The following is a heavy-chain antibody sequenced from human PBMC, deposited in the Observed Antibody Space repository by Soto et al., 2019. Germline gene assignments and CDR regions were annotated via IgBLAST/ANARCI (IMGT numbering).Heavy chain of an antibody. V-gene: IGHV1-18*01. Sequence: ASVKVSCKASGYTFTSSGFSWVRQAPGQGLEWMAWISAYNGETHYAQKFQGRVTMTTDTSTSTSYMELRSLRSDDTAVYYCAREGVGPYYYYGMDVWGQGTPVTVSS. J-gene: IGHJ6*02. D-gene: IGHD1-26*01. CDR3: AREGVGPYYYYGMDV. CDR2: ISAYNGET. CDR1: GYTFTSSG.